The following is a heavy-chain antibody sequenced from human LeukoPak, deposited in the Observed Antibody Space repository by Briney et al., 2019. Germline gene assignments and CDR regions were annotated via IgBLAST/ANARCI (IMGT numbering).Heavy chain of an antibody. Sequence: GGSLRLSCAASGFTISSYWMSWVRQAPGKGLEWVANIKQDGSEKYYVGSVKGRFTISSDNAKNSLYLQMNSLRAEDPAVYYCARSIRGSARFDYWGQGTLVTVSS. CDR1: GFTISSYW. CDR3: ARSIRGSARFDY. D-gene: IGHD3-10*01. J-gene: IGHJ4*02. CDR2: IKQDGSEK. V-gene: IGHV3-7*04.